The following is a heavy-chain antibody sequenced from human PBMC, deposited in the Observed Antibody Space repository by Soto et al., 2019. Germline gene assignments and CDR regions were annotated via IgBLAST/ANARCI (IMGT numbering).Heavy chain of an antibody. V-gene: IGHV3-23*01. J-gene: IGHJ6*02. Sequence: GGSLRLSCAASGFTFSSYAMNWVRQAPGKGLEWVSGITGGGSTYYADSVKGRFTISRDNSKNTLFLQMNSLRAEDTAVYYCAKDASGSYKSRSYGMDVWGQGTTVTVSS. D-gene: IGHD3-10*01. CDR2: ITGGGST. CDR1: GFTFSSYA. CDR3: AKDASGSYKSRSYGMDV.